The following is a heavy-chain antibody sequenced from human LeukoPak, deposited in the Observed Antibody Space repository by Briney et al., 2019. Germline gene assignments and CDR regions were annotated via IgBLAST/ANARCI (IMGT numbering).Heavy chain of an antibody. D-gene: IGHD3-3*01. CDR3: ARDRLPEGDFWGYAFDI. V-gene: IGHV1-69*05. CDR2: IIPIFGTA. Sequence: APVKVSCKASGGTFSSYGISWVRQAPGQGLEWMGGIIPIFGTANYAQKFQGRVMITTDESTTTAYMELSSLGSEDTAVYYCARDRLPEGDFWGYAFDIWGQGTMVTVSS. CDR1: GGTFSSYG. J-gene: IGHJ3*02.